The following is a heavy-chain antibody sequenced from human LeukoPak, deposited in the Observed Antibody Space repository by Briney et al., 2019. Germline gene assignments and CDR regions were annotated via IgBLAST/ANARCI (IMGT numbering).Heavy chain of an antibody. CDR2: IYYDGSDI. Sequence: GGSQRLLCAASAYIFTTYGMHWVSEAPGRGLERVGFIYYDGSDIFYGDYVRGGFTISRDISKNTVCVQMDSLIAEDTAIYYCARDWKTNSFDSWGQGTLVTLSS. V-gene: IGHV3-33*01. J-gene: IGHJ4*02. CDR3: ARDWKTNSFDS. D-gene: IGHD1-1*01. CDR1: AYIFTTYG.